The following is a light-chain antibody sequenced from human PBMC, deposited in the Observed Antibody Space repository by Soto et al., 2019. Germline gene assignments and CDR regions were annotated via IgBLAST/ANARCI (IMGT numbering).Light chain of an antibody. CDR1: RSPSSS. Sequence: EIVLTQSPATLSVSPGERATLSCRASRSPSSSLAWYQQKPGQAPRLLIYGASTRATGIPARFSGSGSGTELTLTISSLQSEDFAVYCCQQYYDWPWTFGQGTKVDIK. V-gene: IGKV3-15*01. CDR3: QQYYDWPWT. J-gene: IGKJ1*01. CDR2: GAS.